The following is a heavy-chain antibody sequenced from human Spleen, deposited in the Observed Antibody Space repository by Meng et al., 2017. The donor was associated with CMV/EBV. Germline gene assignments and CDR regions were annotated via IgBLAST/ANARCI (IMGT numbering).Heavy chain of an antibody. Sequence: SETLSLTCAVSGGSFSGYYWSWIRQPPGRGLEWIGEINHSGTTNYNPSLKSRVTISIDTSNNHFSLKLNSVTAADTAVYYCARAKSTVTTDAFDIWGQGTMVTVSS. CDR3: ARAKSTVTTDAFDI. J-gene: IGHJ3*02. CDR1: GGSFSGYY. V-gene: IGHV4-34*01. CDR2: INHSGTT. D-gene: IGHD4-17*01.